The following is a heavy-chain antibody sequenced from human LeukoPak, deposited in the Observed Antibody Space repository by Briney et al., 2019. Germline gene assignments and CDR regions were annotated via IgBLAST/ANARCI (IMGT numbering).Heavy chain of an antibody. CDR2: IKPNGGGT. D-gene: IGHD3-16*01. J-gene: IGHJ4*02. V-gene: IGHV1-2*02. CDR3: VKFAGGIY. Sequence: ASVKVSCKASGYTFTGYWLHWVRQTPGQGLEWMGWIKPNGGGTNYAQKFQGRVTMTRDTSISTAYMELSRLRSDDTAVYYCVKFAGGIYWGQGTLVTVSS. CDR1: GYTFTGYW.